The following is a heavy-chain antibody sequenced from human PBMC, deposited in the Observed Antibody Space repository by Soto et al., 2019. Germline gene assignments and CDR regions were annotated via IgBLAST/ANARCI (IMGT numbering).Heavy chain of an antibody. J-gene: IGHJ4*02. V-gene: IGHV3-30*13. Sequence: QVQLVQSGGGVVQPGRSLRLSCAASGFNFNTYFMHWVRQAPGKGLERVAMIFPNGRDKEYADYVKGRVTISRDNSNKRMYLQMDSLSPEDTAVDDCARDDEHGSNFDLAYWGQGALVTVSS. CDR3: ARDDEHGSNFDLAY. CDR2: IFPNGRDK. CDR1: GFNFNTYF. D-gene: IGHD3-3*02.